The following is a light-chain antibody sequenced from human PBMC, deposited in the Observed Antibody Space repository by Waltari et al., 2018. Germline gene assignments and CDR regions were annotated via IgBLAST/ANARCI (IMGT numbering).Light chain of an antibody. CDR2: GVT. CDR1: SRDVGRSDR. V-gene: IGLV2-18*02. Sequence: QSPLTQPPSVSGSPGQSVPISCTGTSRDVGRSDRVSWYQQSPGTAPKLLIYGVTSRPSGVPDRLSGSKSGNTASLTISGLQAEDEGDYYCSSYTTSSTFVFGTGTEVTVL. CDR3: SSYTTSSTFV. J-gene: IGLJ1*01.